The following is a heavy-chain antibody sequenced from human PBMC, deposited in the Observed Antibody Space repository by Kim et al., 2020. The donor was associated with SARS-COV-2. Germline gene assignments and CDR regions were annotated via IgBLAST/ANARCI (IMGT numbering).Heavy chain of an antibody. D-gene: IGHD4-4*01. V-gene: IGHV3-66*01. Sequence: SVNGIFSISRDNSKNTLYLQMNSLRAEDTAVYYCARDTTVTTFGYGMDVWGQGTTVTVSS. J-gene: IGHJ6*02. CDR3: ARDTTVTTFGYGMDV.